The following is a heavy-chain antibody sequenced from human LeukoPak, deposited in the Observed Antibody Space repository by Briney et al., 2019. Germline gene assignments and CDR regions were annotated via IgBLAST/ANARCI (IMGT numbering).Heavy chain of an antibody. J-gene: IGHJ4*02. D-gene: IGHD3-22*01. CDR3: AKEFDSSGYFDD. CDR1: GFTFRSYA. V-gene: IGHV3-23*01. CDR2: ISGSGDST. Sequence: GGSLRLSCAASGFTFRSYAMSWVRQAPGKGLEWVAAISGSGDSTYYPDSVKGRFTISRDNSKNTLYLQMNSLRAQDTAVYYYAKEFDSSGYFDDWGQGTLVTVSS.